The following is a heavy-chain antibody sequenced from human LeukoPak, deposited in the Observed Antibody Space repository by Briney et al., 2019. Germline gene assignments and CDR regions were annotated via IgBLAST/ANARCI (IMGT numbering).Heavy chain of an antibody. CDR1: GGSINSYY. V-gene: IGHV4-59*12. J-gene: IGHJ6*03. CDR2: IQYSGST. CDR3: ARVMYSSSWTTSRYYYYYMDV. Sequence: SETLSLTCTVSGGSINSYYWTWIRQPPGKGLEWIGYIQYSGSTNYNPSLKSRVTISVDTSKNQFSLKLGSVTAADTAVYYRARVMYSSSWTTSRYYYYYMDVWGKGTTVTISS. D-gene: IGHD6-13*01.